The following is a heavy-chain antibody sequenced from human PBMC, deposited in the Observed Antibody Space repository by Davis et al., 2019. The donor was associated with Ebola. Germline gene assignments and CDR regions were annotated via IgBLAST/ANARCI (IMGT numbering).Heavy chain of an antibody. V-gene: IGHV1-45*02. J-gene: IGHJ6*02. Sequence: SVKVSCKASGYTFTSYGISWVRQAPGQALEWMGWITPFNGNTNYAQKFQDRVTITRDRSMSTAYMELSSLRSEDTAMYYCASSIAVAGTFYYYGMDVWGQGTTVTVSS. D-gene: IGHD6-19*01. CDR1: GYTFTSYG. CDR2: ITPFNGNT. CDR3: ASSIAVAGTFYYYGMDV.